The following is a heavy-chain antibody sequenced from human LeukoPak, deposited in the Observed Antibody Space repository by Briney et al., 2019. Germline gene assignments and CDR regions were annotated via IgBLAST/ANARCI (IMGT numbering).Heavy chain of an antibody. V-gene: IGHV4-61*01. D-gene: IGHD5-24*01. Sequence: PSETLSLTCSVSGDSVSSSPYYWGWIRQPPGKGLEWIGNTFSTSTLYNASLRSRVTILVGTSKNQFSLKLTSATAADTAIYYCARYKFHNYFDPWGQGTLVVVSS. CDR3: ARYKFHNYFDP. J-gene: IGHJ5*02. CDR2: TFSTST. CDR1: GDSVSSSPYY.